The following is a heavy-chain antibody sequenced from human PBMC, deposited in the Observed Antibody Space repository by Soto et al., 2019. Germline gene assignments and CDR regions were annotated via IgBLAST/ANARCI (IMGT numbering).Heavy chain of an antibody. D-gene: IGHD2-21*01. CDR2: IYHFGTT. V-gene: IGHV4-31*03. J-gene: IGHJ5*02. Sequence: QVQLQESGPGLVKPSQTLSLTCTVSGDSINSDGYFWSWIRQHPGKGLEWIGSIYHFGTTYYNPSLSCRLNISRTRSKNQSPLNLNSVPAATTAVYYVARLICASSICYFPAWFDPWGRGTLVTVSS. CDR3: ARLICASSICYFPAWFDP. CDR1: GDSINSDGYF.